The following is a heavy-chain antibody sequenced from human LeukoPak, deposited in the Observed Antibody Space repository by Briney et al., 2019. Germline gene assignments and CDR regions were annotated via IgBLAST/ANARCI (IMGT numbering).Heavy chain of an antibody. D-gene: IGHD3-3*01. CDR2: INHSGST. CDR1: GGSFSGYY. CDR3: ARASYDFWSGYYTGGVFDY. V-gene: IGHV4-34*01. J-gene: IGHJ4*02. Sequence: PSETLSLTCAVYGGSFSGYYWSWIRQPPGKGLEWIGEINHSGSTNYNPSLKSRVTISVDTSKNQFSLKLSSVTAADTAVYYCARASYDFWSGYYTGGVFDYWGQGTLVTVSS.